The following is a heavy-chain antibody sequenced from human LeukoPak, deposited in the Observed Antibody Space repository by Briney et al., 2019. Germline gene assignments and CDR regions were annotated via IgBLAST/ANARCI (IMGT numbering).Heavy chain of an antibody. V-gene: IGHV3-20*04. CDR1: GFTFSSYA. J-gene: IGHJ4*02. D-gene: IGHD5-18*01. Sequence: GGSLRLSCAASGFTFSSYAMSWVRQAPGKGLEWVSGINWNGGSTGYADSVKGRFTISRDNAKNSLYLQMNSLRAEDTALYYCAREYTAMVTAYFDYWGQGTLVTVSS. CDR2: INWNGGST. CDR3: AREYTAMVTAYFDY.